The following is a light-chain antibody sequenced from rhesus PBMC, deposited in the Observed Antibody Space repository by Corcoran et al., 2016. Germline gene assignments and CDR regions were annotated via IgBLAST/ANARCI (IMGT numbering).Light chain of an antibody. CDR3: QDSHGTPYT. CDR2: SEY. V-gene: IGKV1-74*01. J-gene: IGKJ3*01. CDR1: ESVNNY. Sequence: DIQMTQSPSSLSASVGDRVTITCRASESVNNYLHWYQQKPGTAPKVLIYSEYTLKSGVPSRFSCSGSGTDYTFTIRSLQPEDVATYYCQDSHGTPYTVGPGTKV.